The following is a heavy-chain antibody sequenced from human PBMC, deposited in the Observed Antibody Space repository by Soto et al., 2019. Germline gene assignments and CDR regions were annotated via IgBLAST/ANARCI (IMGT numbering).Heavy chain of an antibody. V-gene: IGHV3-30*18. J-gene: IGHJ4*02. CDR3: AKSVYNWNDGFFDY. CDR2: ISYDGVNK. CDR1: GFTFSTYG. D-gene: IGHD1-1*01. Sequence: QVQLVESGGGVVQPGRSLRLSCAASGFTFSTYGMHWVRQAPGKGLEWVAVISYDGVNKYYADSVKGRFTISRDNSKNTLYLNMNSLRAEDTAVYYCAKSVYNWNDGFFDYWGQGPLVTVSS.